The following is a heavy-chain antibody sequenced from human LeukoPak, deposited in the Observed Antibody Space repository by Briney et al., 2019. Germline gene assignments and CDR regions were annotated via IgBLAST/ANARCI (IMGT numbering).Heavy chain of an antibody. V-gene: IGHV3-15*01. CDR2: VKSQTSGGTT. CDR1: GFTFNNAW. D-gene: IGHD3-10*01. J-gene: IGHJ4*02. Sequence: GGSLRLSCVASGFTFNNAWMSWVRQAPGKWLEWVGRVKSQTSGGTTDYAAPVKGRFTISRDDSKNTLYLQMNSLKTEDTAVYYCTTDRRFGEFYFDYWGQGTLVTVSS. CDR3: TTDRRFGEFYFDY.